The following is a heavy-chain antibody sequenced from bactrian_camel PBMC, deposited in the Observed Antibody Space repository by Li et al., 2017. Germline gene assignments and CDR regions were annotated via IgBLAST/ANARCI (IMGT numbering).Heavy chain of an antibody. CDR3: RLARERSTGGEWCGGYRYNE. V-gene: IGHV3S61*01. CDR2: ITNNGRT. J-gene: IGHJ4*01. CDR1: GFTFDDSE. D-gene: IGHD2*01. Sequence: HVQLVESGGGLVQPGGSLRLSCAASGFTFDDSEMGWFRLAPGIECELVSTITNNGRTYYADSVKGRFTTSQDNAKKTAYLQMNSLKPEDTAMYYCRLARERSTGGEWCGGYRYNEWGQGTQVTVS.